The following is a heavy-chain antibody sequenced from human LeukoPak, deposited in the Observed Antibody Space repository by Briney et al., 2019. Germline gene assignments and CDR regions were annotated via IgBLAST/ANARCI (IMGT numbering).Heavy chain of an antibody. CDR1: GGSISSYY. CDR3: ARVYCSSTSCQYHFDY. V-gene: IGHV4-59*01. Sequence: SETLSLTCTVSGGSISSYYWSWIRQPPGKGLEWIGYIYYSGSTNYNPSLKSRVTISVDMSKNQFSLKLSSVTAADTAVYYCARVYCSSTSCQYHFDYWGQGTLVTASS. J-gene: IGHJ4*02. CDR2: IYYSGST. D-gene: IGHD2-2*01.